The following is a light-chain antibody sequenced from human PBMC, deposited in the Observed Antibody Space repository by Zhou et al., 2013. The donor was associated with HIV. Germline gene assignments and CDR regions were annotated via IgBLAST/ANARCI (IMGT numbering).Light chain of an antibody. CDR1: QSLVDSDGNTY. CDR2: KIS. J-gene: IGKJ4*01. V-gene: IGKV2-30*01. Sequence: DVGMTQSPLSLPVTLGQPASISCRSSQSLVDSDGNTYLNWFQQRPGQSPRRLIYKISNRDSGVPDRFSGSGSGTDFTLKITRVEPEDVGVYYCMQGTYWPLTFGGGTKVEIK. CDR3: MQGTYWPLT.